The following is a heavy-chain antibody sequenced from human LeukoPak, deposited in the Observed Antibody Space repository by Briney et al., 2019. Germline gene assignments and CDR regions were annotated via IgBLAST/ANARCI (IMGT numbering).Heavy chain of an antibody. D-gene: IGHD3-10*01. J-gene: IGHJ4*02. CDR3: AGDYYGSGSLFDY. CDR1: GFTFSSYS. Sequence: GGSLRLSCAASGFTFSSYSMNWVRQAPGKGLEWVSSISSSSSYIYYADSVKGRFTISRDNAKNSLYLQMNSLRAEDTAVYYCAGDYYGSGSLFDYWGQGTLVTVSS. V-gene: IGHV3-21*01. CDR2: ISSSSSYI.